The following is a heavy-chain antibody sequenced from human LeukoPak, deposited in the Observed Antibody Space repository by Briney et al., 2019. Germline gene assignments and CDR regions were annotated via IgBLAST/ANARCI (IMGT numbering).Heavy chain of an antibody. D-gene: IGHD5-24*01. V-gene: IGHV4-59*08. Sequence: SETLSLTCSVSGGSISTHYYNWIRQSPGKGLEWIGRISYSGSTNYNPSLQSRVTISIDTSKNQFSLRLSSVTAADTAVYYCAKRGVEMSAVRPDNWLDPWGQGTLVTVSS. CDR2: ISYSGST. CDR1: GGSISTHY. CDR3: AKRGVEMSAVRPDNWLDP. J-gene: IGHJ5*02.